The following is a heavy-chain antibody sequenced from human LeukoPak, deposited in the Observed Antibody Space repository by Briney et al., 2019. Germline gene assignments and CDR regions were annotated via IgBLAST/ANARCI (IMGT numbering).Heavy chain of an antibody. CDR3: AKGQAGYYYDSSGTFDY. Sequence: GRSLRLSCAAPGFTFDDYAMHWVRQAPGKGLEWVSGISWNSGSIGYADSVKGRFTISRDNAKNSLYLQMNSLRAEDAALYYCAKGQAGYYYDSSGTFDYWGQGTLVTVSS. V-gene: IGHV3-9*01. CDR1: GFTFDDYA. CDR2: ISWNSGSI. D-gene: IGHD3-22*01. J-gene: IGHJ4*02.